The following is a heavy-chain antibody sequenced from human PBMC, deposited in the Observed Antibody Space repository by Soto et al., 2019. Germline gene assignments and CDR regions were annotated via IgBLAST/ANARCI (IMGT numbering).Heavy chain of an antibody. Sequence: QLQLQESGSGLVKPSQTLSLTCAVSGGSISSGGYSWSWIRQPPGKGLEWIGYIYHSGSTYYNPSLKSRVAISGDRSENQFSLKLSSGTAADTAVYYWARGGEWSPLDVWGRGTTVTVSS. V-gene: IGHV4-30-2*01. J-gene: IGHJ6*02. CDR2: IYHSGST. D-gene: IGHD3-3*01. CDR3: ARGGEWSPLDV. CDR1: GGSISSGGYS.